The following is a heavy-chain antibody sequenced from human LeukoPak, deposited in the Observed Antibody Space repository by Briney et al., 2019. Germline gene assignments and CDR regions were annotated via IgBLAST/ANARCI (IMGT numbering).Heavy chain of an antibody. J-gene: IGHJ5*02. Sequence: SETLSLTCTVSGGSISTSSYYWGWVRQPPGKGLEWIGNIFYSGSTYYSPSLKSRVTISLDTSRNQFSLKLNSVTAADTAVYYCASLGIVGATRPFDPWGQGTLVTVSS. CDR2: IFYSGST. D-gene: IGHD1-26*01. V-gene: IGHV4-39*07. CDR1: GGSISTSSYY. CDR3: ASLGIVGATRPFDP.